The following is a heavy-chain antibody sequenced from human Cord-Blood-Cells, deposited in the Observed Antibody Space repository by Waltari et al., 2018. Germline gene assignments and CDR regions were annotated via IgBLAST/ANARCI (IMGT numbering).Heavy chain of an antibody. J-gene: IGHJ5*02. D-gene: IGHD2-15*01. Sequence: QVQLVQSGAEVKKPGASVKVSCKASGYTFTSYDINWVRQATGQGLEVMGWMNPNSGNTGYARKFPGRVTMTRNTSISTAYMELGSLRSEDTAVYYGARGNRYCSGGSCYGFDWFDPWGQGTLVTVSS. V-gene: IGHV1-8*01. CDR1: GYTFTSYD. CDR3: ARGNRYCSGGSCYGFDWFDP. CDR2: MNPNSGNT.